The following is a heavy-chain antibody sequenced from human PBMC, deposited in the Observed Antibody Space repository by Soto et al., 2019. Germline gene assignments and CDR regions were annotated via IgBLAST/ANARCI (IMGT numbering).Heavy chain of an antibody. CDR2: INDSGST. CDR1: GGSFSGYY. Sequence: QVQLQQWGAGLLKPSGILSLTCAVYGGSFSGYYWTWIRQSPGKGLEWIGEINDSGSTNYNPSHRSGVTISVDTSKTQVSLKLNSVTAADTAVYYCARGLLVSFGELSRRGDHYSYMDVWGKGTTVTVSS. D-gene: IGHD3-10*01. J-gene: IGHJ6*03. CDR3: ARGLLVSFGELSRRGDHYSYMDV. V-gene: IGHV4-34*01.